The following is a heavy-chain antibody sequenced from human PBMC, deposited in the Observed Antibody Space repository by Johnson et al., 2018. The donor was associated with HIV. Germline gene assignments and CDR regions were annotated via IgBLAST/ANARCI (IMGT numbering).Heavy chain of an antibody. CDR3: ARLRGAFDI. CDR2: IGTAGDT. CDR1: GFTFSSYD. J-gene: IGHJ3*02. V-gene: IGHV3-13*01. Sequence: VQLVESGGGLIQPGGSLRLSCAASGFTFSSYDMHWVRQATGKGLEWVSAIGTAGDTYYPGSVNGRFTISRENAKNSLYLQMNSLRVDDTAVYYCARLRGAFDIWGQGTMVTVSS.